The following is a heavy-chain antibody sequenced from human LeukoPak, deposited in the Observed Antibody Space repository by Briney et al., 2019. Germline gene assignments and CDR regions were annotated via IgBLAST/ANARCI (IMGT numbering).Heavy chain of an antibody. CDR2: IIPIFGTA. D-gene: IGHD4-17*01. CDR1: GGTFSSHA. Sequence: SVKVSCKASGGTFSSHAISWVRQAPGQGLEWMGGIIPIFGTANYAQKFQGRVTITTDESTSTAYMELSSLRSEDTAVYYCANMDGDYPHRYFDYWGQGTLVTVSS. J-gene: IGHJ4*02. CDR3: ANMDGDYPHRYFDY. V-gene: IGHV1-69*05.